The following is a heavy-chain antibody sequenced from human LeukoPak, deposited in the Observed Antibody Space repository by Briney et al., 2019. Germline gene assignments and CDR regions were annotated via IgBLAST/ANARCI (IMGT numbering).Heavy chain of an antibody. Sequence: ASVKVSCKASGYTFTGYYMHWVRQAPGQGLEWMGWINPNSGGTNYAQKFQGRVTMTRDTSISTAYMGLSRLRSDDTAVDYCARTPTTVTTWDHWGQGTLVTVSS. CDR2: INPNSGGT. CDR1: GYTFTGYY. V-gene: IGHV1-2*02. CDR3: ARTPTTVTTWDH. D-gene: IGHD4-17*01. J-gene: IGHJ4*02.